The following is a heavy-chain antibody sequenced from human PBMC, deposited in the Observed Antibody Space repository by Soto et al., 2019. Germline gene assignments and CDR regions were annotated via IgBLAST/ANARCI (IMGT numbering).Heavy chain of an antibody. D-gene: IGHD3-22*01. Sequence: PGGSLRLSCAASGFTFSSYAMHWVRQAPGKGLEWVAVISDDGSNKYYADSVKGRFTISRDNSKNTLYLQMNSLRAEDTAVYYCAKLRLLPNWFDPWGQGTLVTVPQ. V-gene: IGHV3-30-3*02. J-gene: IGHJ5*02. CDR2: ISDDGSNK. CDR3: AKLRLLPNWFDP. CDR1: GFTFSSYA.